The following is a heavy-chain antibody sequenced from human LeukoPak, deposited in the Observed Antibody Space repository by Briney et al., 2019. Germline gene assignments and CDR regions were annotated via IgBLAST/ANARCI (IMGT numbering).Heavy chain of an antibody. CDR2: IIPIFGTA. CDR1: GGTFSSYA. V-gene: IGHV1-69*05. D-gene: IGHD3-9*01. J-gene: IGHJ2*01. CDR3: ARAPLTGYYTLDWYFDL. Sequence: SVKVSCKASGGTFSSYAISWVRQAPGQGLEWMGGIIPIFGTANYAQKFQGRVTITTDESTSTAYMELSSLRSEDTAVYYCARAPLTGYYTLDWYFDLWGRGTLVTVSS.